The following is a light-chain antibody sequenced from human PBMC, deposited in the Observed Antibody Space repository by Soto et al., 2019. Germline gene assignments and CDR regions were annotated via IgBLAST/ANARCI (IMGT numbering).Light chain of an antibody. Sequence: IVLTQSPCTLSLAPWGRSTVSCVASQSVSSSFLSWYQQKPGQSPRLLIYGASGRATGIPDRFSGSGSGTDFTLTISSLEPEDFAVYYCQQYGSAPRTFGQGTKVDIK. CDR3: QQYGSAPRT. CDR2: GAS. CDR1: QSVSSSF. J-gene: IGKJ1*01. V-gene: IGKV3-20*01.